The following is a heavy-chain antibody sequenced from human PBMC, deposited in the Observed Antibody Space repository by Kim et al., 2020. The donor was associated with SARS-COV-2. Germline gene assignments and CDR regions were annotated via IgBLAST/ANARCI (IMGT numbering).Heavy chain of an antibody. Sequence: ISSPSFKGQVTISAYKSISTAYLQWSSLKASDTAMYYCARMDGYNYPFDYWGQGTLVTVSS. V-gene: IGHV5-51*01. J-gene: IGHJ4*02. D-gene: IGHD5-12*01. CDR3: ARMDGYNYPFDY.